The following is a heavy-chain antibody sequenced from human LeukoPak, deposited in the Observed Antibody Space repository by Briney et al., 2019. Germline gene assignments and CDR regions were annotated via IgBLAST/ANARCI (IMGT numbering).Heavy chain of an antibody. CDR3: ARGPYDFWSGYPRYYFDY. J-gene: IGHJ4*02. CDR1: GYSISSGYF. Sequence: SETLSLTCTVSGYSISSGYFWGWIRQTPGKGLEWIGSIYNSGSTYYNPSLKSRVTISVDTSKNQFSLKLSSVTAADTAVYYCARGPYDFWSGYPRYYFDYWGQGTLVTVSS. D-gene: IGHD3-3*01. V-gene: IGHV4-38-2*02. CDR2: IYNSGST.